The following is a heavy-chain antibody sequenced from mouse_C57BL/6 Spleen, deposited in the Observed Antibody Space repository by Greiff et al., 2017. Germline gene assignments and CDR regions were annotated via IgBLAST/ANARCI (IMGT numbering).Heavy chain of an antibody. Sequence: EVQRVESGPELVKPGASVKIPCKASGYTFTDYNMDWVKQSHGKSLEWIGDINPNNGGTIYNQKFKGKATLTVDKSSSTAYMELRSLTSEDTAVYYCARLLLRYPSFAYWGQGTLVTVSA. D-gene: IGHD1-1*01. V-gene: IGHV1-18*01. CDR2: INPNNGGT. CDR3: ARLLLRYPSFAY. J-gene: IGHJ3*01. CDR1: GYTFTDYN.